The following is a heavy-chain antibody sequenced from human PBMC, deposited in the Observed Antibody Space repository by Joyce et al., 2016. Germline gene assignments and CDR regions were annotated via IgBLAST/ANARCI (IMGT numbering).Heavy chain of an antibody. CDR2: IIPIFKTS. J-gene: IGHJ3*02. Sequence: QVQLVQSGAQMKKPGSSVKVSCKASGGTFGSYVINWVRQAPGQGLEWGGQIIPIFKTSNYGQKFQGRVTITADESTATVYMEFIRLTSKDTAVDYCARENGHEYLGASDIWGQGTKVTVS. CDR1: GGTFGSYV. D-gene: IGHD2/OR15-2a*01. CDR3: ARENGHEYLGASDI. V-gene: IGHV1-69*01.